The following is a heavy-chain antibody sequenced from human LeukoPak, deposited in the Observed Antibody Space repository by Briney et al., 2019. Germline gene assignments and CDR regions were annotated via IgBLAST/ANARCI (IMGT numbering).Heavy chain of an antibody. J-gene: IGHJ4*02. V-gene: IGHV4-4*07. CDR3: ARDLRSGYYIHYFDY. CDR1: GGSISSYY. D-gene: IGHD3-3*01. Sequence: SETLSLTCTVPGGSISSYYWSWIRQPAGKGLEWIGRIYTSGSTNYNPSLKSRVTMSVDTSKNQFSLKLSSVTAADTAVYYCARDLRSGYYIHYFDYWGQGTLVTVSS. CDR2: IYTSGST.